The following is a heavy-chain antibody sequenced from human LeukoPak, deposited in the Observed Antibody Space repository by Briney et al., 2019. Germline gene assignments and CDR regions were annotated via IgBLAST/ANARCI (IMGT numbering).Heavy chain of an antibody. CDR2: IKQDGDQK. V-gene: IGHV3-7*01. CDR3: ARDPYDVGGYGAFDL. CDR1: GFTFSSGA. J-gene: IGHJ3*01. D-gene: IGHD3-22*01. Sequence: GGPLGLSVAPPGFTFSSGALTGVAQAPGKGLEGVANIKQDGDQKNYVDSVKGRFTISRDNARNSLFLQMNSLTAEDTAVYYCARDPYDVGGYGAFDLWGQGTMVSVSS.